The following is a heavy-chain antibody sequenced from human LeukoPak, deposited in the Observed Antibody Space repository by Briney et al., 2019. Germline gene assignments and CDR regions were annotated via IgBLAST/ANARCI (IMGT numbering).Heavy chain of an antibody. J-gene: IGHJ4*02. CDR2: IIPIFGTA. CDR1: GGTFSSYA. V-gene: IGHV1-69*13. D-gene: IGHD4-17*01. CDR3: ATRRPHYGDYTGAFDY. Sequence: ASVKVSCKASGGTFSSYAISWVRQAPGQGLEWMGGIIPIFGTANYVQKFQGRVTITADESTSTAYMELSSLRSEDTAVYYCATRRPHYGDYTGAFDYWGQGTLVTVSS.